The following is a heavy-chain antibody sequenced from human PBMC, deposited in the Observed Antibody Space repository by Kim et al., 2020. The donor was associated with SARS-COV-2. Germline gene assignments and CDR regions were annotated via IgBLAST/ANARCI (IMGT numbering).Heavy chain of an antibody. Sequence: ADSVRGRFTISRDNSKNTLYLLMNSLRAEDTAIYYCARDYHTSMARDAFNVWGRGTMVTVSS. D-gene: IGHD5-18*01. CDR3: ARDYHTSMARDAFNV. J-gene: IGHJ3*01. V-gene: IGHV3-33*01.